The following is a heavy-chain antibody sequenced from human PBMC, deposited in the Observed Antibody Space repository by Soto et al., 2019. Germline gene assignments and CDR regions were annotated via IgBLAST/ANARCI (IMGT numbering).Heavy chain of an antibody. CDR2: VSWNGSRP. Sequence: EVQLVESGGGLVQPGGSLRLSCAASRFTFSNSDVNWVHQAPGKGLEWVSGVSWNGSRPHYADSVKGRFIISRDNSRNTLYLKTNSLRAEDTAVYYCVRRYYDFWSGYYAFDIWGQGTMVTVSS. CDR1: RFTFSNSD. CDR3: VRRYYDFWSGYYAFDI. J-gene: IGHJ3*02. D-gene: IGHD3-3*01. V-gene: IGHV3-35*01.